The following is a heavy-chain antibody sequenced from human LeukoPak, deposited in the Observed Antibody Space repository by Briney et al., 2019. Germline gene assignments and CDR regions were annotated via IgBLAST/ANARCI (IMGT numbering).Heavy chain of an antibody. V-gene: IGHV4-34*01. Sequence: SETLSLTCAVYGGSFSGYYWSWIRQPPGKGLEWIGEINHSGSTNYNPSLKSRVTISVDTSKNQFSLKLSSVTAADTAVYYCARRRLSGSVGATTFDYWGQGTLVTVPS. CDR1: GGSFSGYY. CDR3: ARRRLSGSVGATTFDY. J-gene: IGHJ4*02. D-gene: IGHD1-26*01. CDR2: INHSGST.